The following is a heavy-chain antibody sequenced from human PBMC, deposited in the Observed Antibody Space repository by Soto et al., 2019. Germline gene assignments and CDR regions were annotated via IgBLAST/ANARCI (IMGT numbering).Heavy chain of an antibody. D-gene: IGHD3-10*01. CDR1: GGSISSSSYY. CDR2: IYYSGST. J-gene: IGHJ5*02. Sequence: QLQLQESGPGLVKPSETLSLTCTVSGGSISSSSYYWGWIRQPPGKGLEWIGSIYYSGSTYYNPSLKSRVTRSGDTSKNQFSLKLSSVTAADTAVYYCARAVGFGELLKGWFDPWGQGTLVTVSS. CDR3: ARAVGFGELLKGWFDP. V-gene: IGHV4-39*01.